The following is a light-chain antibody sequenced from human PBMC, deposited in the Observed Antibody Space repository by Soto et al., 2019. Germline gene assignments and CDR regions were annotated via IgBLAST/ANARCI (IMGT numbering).Light chain of an antibody. CDR1: QNINNW. CDR2: KAS. V-gene: IGKV1-5*03. J-gene: IGKJ1*01. Sequence: DIQMTQSPSTLPASVVDRVTITCRASQNINNWLAWYQQKPGKGPSLLIYKASNLESGVSSRFSGSGSGTEFTLTISSLQPDDFATYYCQHYNSYSEAFGQGTNVDIK. CDR3: QHYNSYSEA.